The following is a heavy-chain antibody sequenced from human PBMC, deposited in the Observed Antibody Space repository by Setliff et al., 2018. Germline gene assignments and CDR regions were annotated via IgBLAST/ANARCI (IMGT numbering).Heavy chain of an antibody. CDR2: ISNDGRRT. CDR1: GFIFSAYA. V-gene: IGHV3-64*02. CDR3: VRWVDGKADY. Sequence: GGSLRLSCAASGFIFSAYALHWVRQAPVRGLEYVSAISNDGRRTYYTDSVKGRFTISRDNSKNTLYLQMGSLRPEDMAVYYCVRWVDGKADYWGQGTLVTVSS. J-gene: IGHJ4*02.